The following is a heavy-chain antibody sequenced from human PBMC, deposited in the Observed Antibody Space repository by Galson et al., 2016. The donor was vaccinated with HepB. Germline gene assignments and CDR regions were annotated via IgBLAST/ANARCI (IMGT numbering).Heavy chain of an antibody. Sequence: SLRLSCAASGFTFDDYAMNWVRQAPGKGLEWVSGINWNTGSIGYADSVKGRFSISRDNAKKSLYLQMNSLRAEDTALYYCAKGSSGWLGGDFDYWGQGSLVTVSS. CDR2: INWNTGSI. CDR1: GFTFDDYA. D-gene: IGHD6-19*01. CDR3: AKGSSGWLGGDFDY. V-gene: IGHV3-9*01. J-gene: IGHJ4*02.